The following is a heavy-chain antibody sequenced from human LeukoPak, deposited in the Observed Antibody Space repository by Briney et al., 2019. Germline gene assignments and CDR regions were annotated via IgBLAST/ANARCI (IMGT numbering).Heavy chain of an antibody. Sequence: ASVKVSCKGSGYTFTSYAMHWVRQAPGQRLEWMGWINAGNGNTKYSQKFQGRVTITRDTSASTAYMELRSLKFENTAVYFCARDSFGTSRPSDYWGQGTLVTVSS. V-gene: IGHV1-3*01. J-gene: IGHJ4*02. CDR3: ARDSFGTSRPSDY. CDR1: GYTFTSYA. D-gene: IGHD2-2*01. CDR2: INAGNGNT.